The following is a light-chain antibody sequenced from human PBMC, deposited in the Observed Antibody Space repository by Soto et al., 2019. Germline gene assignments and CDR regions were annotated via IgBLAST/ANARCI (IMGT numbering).Light chain of an antibody. V-gene: IGKV3-11*01. Sequence: IVLTQSPSTLSMSPGERATLSCRASQSVSSYLAWYQQKPAQAPRLLIYGASSRATGIPPRFSGSRSGTDFTLTISSVEPEDFALYYCHLRNTFGQGTRLEIK. CDR3: HLRNT. J-gene: IGKJ5*01. CDR2: GAS. CDR1: QSVSSY.